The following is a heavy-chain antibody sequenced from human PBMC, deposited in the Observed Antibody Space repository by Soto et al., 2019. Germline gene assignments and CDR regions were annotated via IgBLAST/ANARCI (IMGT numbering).Heavy chain of an antibody. CDR3: AKGPYDSSGYCIH. Sequence: GGSLRLSCAASGFTFSSYAMSWVRQAPGKGLEWVSAISGSGGSSYYADSVKGRFTISRDNSKNTLYLQMNSLRAEDTAVYYCAKGPYDSSGYCIHWGQGTLVTVSS. J-gene: IGHJ4*02. D-gene: IGHD3-22*01. V-gene: IGHV3-23*01. CDR1: GFTFSSYA. CDR2: ISGSGGSS.